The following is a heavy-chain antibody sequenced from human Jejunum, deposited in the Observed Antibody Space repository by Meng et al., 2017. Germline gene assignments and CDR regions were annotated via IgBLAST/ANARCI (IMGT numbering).Heavy chain of an antibody. CDR3: AKGFLGTVTRYIGY. V-gene: IGHV3-23*01. D-gene: IGHD4-17*01. CDR1: GFTFSNSA. CDR2: ISSSGEFT. J-gene: IGHJ4*02. Sequence: GESLKISYAASGFTFSNSAMSWVRQAPGKGLEWVSGISSSGEFTFYAESGRGRFSVSRDNAKNTLWLQLNSLRAEDTAVYYCAKGFLGTVTRYIGYWGQGTLVTVSS.